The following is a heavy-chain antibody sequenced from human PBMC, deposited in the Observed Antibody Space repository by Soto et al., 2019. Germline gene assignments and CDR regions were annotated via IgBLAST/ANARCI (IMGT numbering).Heavy chain of an antibody. CDR2: ISTYNGNT. J-gene: IGHJ6*02. V-gene: IGHV1-18*04. Sequence: QVQLVQSGAEVKKPGASVKVSCKASGYTFTSYGISWVRQAPGQGLEWMGWISTYNGNTNYAQKLQGRVTMTTDSATSTAYMELRSLRSDDTAVYYCARDGQTTRVRGVRVGSYNYYGMDVWGQGTTVTVSS. CDR1: GYTFTSYG. D-gene: IGHD3-10*01. CDR3: ARDGQTTRVRGVRVGSYNYYGMDV.